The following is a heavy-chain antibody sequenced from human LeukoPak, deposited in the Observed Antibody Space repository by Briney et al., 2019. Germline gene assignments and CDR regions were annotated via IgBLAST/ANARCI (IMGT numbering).Heavy chain of an antibody. J-gene: IGHJ5*02. CDR2: IYYSGST. CDR3: ARAPSGYSSSWWEWFDP. Sequence: DPSETLSLTCTVSGGSISSGGYYWSWIRQHPGKGLEWIGYIYYSGSTYYNPSLKSRVTISVDTSKNQFSLKLSSVTAADTAVYYCARAPSGYSSSWWEWFDPWGQGTLVTVSS. V-gene: IGHV4-31*03. CDR1: GGSISSGGYY. D-gene: IGHD6-13*01.